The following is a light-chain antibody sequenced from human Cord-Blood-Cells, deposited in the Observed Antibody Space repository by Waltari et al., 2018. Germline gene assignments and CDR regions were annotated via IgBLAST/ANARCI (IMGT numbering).Light chain of an antibody. J-gene: IGKJ4*01. CDR3: QQSYSTSFT. V-gene: IGKV1-39*01. CDR2: AAS. Sequence: DIQMTQSPSPLSASVGDRVTITCRASQSISRYLNWYNQKPGKAPKLLIYAASSLQCGVPSMFSGSGSGTDFTLTISSLQPDDFATYYCQQSYSTSFTLGGGTKVEIK. CDR1: QSISRY.